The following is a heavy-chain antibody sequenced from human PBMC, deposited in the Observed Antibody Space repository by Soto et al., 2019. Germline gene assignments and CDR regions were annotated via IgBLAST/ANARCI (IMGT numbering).Heavy chain of an antibody. CDR2: IIPILGIA. CDR1: GGTFRSYT. CDR3: ARGQLERRQDAFDI. V-gene: IGHV1-69*02. J-gene: IGHJ3*02. Sequence: GASVKVSCKASGGTFRSYTISWVRQAPGQGLEWMGRIIPILGIANYAQKFQGRVTITADKSTSTAYMELSSLRSEDTAVYYCARGQLERRQDAFDIWGQGTTVTVSS. D-gene: IGHD1-1*01.